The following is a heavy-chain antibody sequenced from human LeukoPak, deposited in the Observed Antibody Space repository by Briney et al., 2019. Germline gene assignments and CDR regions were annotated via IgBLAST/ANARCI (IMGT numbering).Heavy chain of an antibody. J-gene: IGHJ4*02. CDR1: GYTFTGYY. CDR3: ARETLLWFGEQPADY. CDR2: INPNSGGT. Sequence: GASVKVSCKASGYTFTGYYMHWVRQAPGQGLEWMGWINPNSGGTNYAQKFQGRVTMTRDTSISTAYMELSRLRSDDTAVYYCARETLLWFGEQPADYWGQGTLVTVSS. V-gene: IGHV1-2*02. D-gene: IGHD3-10*01.